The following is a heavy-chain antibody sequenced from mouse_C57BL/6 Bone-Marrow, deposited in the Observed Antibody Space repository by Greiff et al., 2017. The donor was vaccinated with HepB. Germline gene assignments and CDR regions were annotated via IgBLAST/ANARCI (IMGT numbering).Heavy chain of an antibody. Sequence: EVNVVESGGGLVKPGGSLKLSCAASGFTFSSYAMSWVRQTPEKRLEWVATISDGGSYTYYPDNVKGRFTISRDNAKNNLYLQMSHLKSEDTAMYYCAREPYDGSCFDVWGTGTTVTVSS. CDR2: ISDGGSYT. CDR1: GFTFSSYA. J-gene: IGHJ1*03. D-gene: IGHD1-1*01. V-gene: IGHV5-4*01. CDR3: AREPYDGSCFDV.